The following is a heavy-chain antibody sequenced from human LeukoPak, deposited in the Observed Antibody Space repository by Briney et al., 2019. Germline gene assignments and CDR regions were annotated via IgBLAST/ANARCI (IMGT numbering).Heavy chain of an antibody. CDR2: ISSSGGT. D-gene: IGHD5/OR15-5a*01. CDR3: ARGALRGFYAFFYMDV. CDR1: GGSISSHY. J-gene: IGHJ6*03. V-gene: IGHV4-59*11. Sequence: KSSETLSLTCTVSGGSISSHYWIWIRQSPEKGLEWIGDISSSGGTGYNPSLRSRVTISLDTSKNQFSLNLSSVTAADTAVYYCARGALRGFYAFFYMDVWGKGTTVTVSS.